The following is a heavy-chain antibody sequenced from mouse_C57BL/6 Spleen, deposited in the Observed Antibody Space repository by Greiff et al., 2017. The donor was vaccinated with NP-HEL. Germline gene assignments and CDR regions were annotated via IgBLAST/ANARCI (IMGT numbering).Heavy chain of an antibody. CDR1: GFTFSDYG. CDR3: ATGPYWYFDV. J-gene: IGHJ1*03. Sequence: EVKLMESGGGLVKPGGSLKLSCAASGFTFSDYGMHWVRQAPEKGLEWVAYISSGSSTIYYADTVKGRFTISRDNAKNTLFLQMTSLRSEDTAMYYCATGPYWYFDVWGTGTTVTVSS. V-gene: IGHV5-17*01. CDR2: ISSGSSTI.